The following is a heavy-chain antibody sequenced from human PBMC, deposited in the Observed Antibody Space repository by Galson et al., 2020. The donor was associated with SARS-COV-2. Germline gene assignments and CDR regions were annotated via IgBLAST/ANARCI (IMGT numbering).Heavy chain of an antibody. Sequence: GGSLRLSCVASGFTFGRDWMTWVRQAPGKGPEWVANIRGDGNEIYYLDSVKGRFTISRDNAENSLYLEMSSLRDEDTAVYYCARGGARVLMFLVEPMRRYLDIWGLGTVVTVSS. V-gene: IGHV3-7*01. J-gene: IGHJ3*02. D-gene: IGHD2-8*01. CDR3: ARGGARVLMFLVEPMRRYLDI. CDR1: GFTFGRDW. CDR2: IRGDGNEI.